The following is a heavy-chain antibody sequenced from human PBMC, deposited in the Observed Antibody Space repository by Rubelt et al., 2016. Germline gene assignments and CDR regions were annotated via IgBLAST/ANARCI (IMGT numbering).Heavy chain of an antibody. D-gene: IGHD1-14*01. CDR3: AGFRKAVGDAFDI. CDR1: ELSVSNNY. Sequence: EVQLVESGGGLIQPGGSLRLSCAASELSVSNNYMSWIRQAPGKGLEWVSVIYAGGSIFYADSVKGRFTISRDNSRNTLSLQMDSLRADDTAEDFCAGFRKAVGDAFDIWGRGTLVTVSS. V-gene: IGHV3-53*01. J-gene: IGHJ3*02. CDR2: IYAGGSI.